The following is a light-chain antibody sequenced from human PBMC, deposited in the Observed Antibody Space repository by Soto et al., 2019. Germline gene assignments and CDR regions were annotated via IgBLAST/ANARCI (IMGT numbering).Light chain of an antibody. V-gene: IGKV3-15*01. Sequence: EIVMTQSPATLSVSPGERATLSCMASQSVSTNLAWYQQKPGQAPRLLIYGASTRATVIQARFSGSGSGTEFILTTSSQQSEDFAVYYCQQYNNWPPFTFGPGTKVDIK. CDR2: GAS. CDR3: QQYNNWPPFT. CDR1: QSVSTN. J-gene: IGKJ3*01.